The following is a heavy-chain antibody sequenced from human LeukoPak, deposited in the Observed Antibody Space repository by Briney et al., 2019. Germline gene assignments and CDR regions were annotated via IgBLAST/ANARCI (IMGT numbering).Heavy chain of an antibody. CDR3: ARRGDY. J-gene: IGHJ4*02. V-gene: IGHV4-39*01. CDR2: IYYSGST. CDR1: GGSISSTGYY. D-gene: IGHD3-16*01. Sequence: SETLSLTCTVPGGSISSTGYYWGWIRQPPGKGLEWIGSIYYSGSTYYNPSVQSRVTISVDTSKNQFSLKLSSVTAADTAVYYCARRGDYWGQGTLVTVSS.